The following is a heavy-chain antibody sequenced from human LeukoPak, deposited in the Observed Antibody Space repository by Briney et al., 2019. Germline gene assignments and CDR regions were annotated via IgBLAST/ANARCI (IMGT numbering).Heavy chain of an antibody. CDR2: IHYSGRT. Sequence: SETLSLTCTVSGGSISNYYWSWIRQPPGKGLERIGYIHYSGRTKYDPSLESRVTISVDTSKNQFSLKVSSVTAPDTAIYYCARHQDGYGDYFDFWGQGILVTVSS. D-gene: IGHD5-24*01. CDR1: GGSISNYY. V-gene: IGHV4-59*08. J-gene: IGHJ4*02. CDR3: ARHQDGYGDYFDF.